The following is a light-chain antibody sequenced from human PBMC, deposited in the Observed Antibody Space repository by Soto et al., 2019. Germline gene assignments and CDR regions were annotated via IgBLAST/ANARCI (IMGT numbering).Light chain of an antibody. J-gene: IGLJ1*01. V-gene: IGLV2-11*01. CDR3: CSFSGSYISYV. CDR1: STDIGTYNS. Sequence: QSVLTQPASVSGSPGRSITISCTGTSTDIGTYNSVSWYQHHPGKVPRLIIYDVSKRPSGVPDRFSGSKSGNTASLTISGLQAEDEADYYCCSFSGSYISYVFGTGTKVTVL. CDR2: DVS.